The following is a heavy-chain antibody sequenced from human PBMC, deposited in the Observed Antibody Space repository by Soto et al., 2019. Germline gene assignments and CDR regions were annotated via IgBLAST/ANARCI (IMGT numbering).Heavy chain of an antibody. CDR2: VYYSGST. CDR1: GASVSSSSYY. CDR3: GRLEGLATISYYFDY. J-gene: IGHJ4*02. V-gene: IGHV4-39*01. Sequence: SETLSLTCTVSGASVSSSSYYWGWVRQPPGKRLEWIGSVYYSGSTYYNPSLESRVTISVDKSKNQFSLKLMSLAAADTAVYYCGRLEGLATISYYFDYWGQGALVTVSS. D-gene: IGHD3-9*01.